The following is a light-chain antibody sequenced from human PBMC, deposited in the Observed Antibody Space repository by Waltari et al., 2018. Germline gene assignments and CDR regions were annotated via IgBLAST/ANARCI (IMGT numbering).Light chain of an antibody. CDR3: QQFNSFPWT. CDR1: QTISSW. Sequence: DIQMTQSPSSLSASVVDRVTITCRASQTISSWLAWYQQKPGKAPKLLIYKASTLESGVPSRFSGSGSGTEFTLTISSLQPGDFATYYCQQFNSFPWTFGHGTKVEIK. CDR2: KAS. V-gene: IGKV1-5*03. J-gene: IGKJ1*01.